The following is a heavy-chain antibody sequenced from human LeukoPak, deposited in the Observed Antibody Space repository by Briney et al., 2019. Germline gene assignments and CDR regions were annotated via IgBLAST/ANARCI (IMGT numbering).Heavy chain of an antibody. CDR1: GYTFTSYD. CDR2: MNPNSGAT. CDR3: ARAGIVGAVFDF. D-gene: IGHD1-26*01. Sequence: ASVKVSCKASGYTFTSYDFNWLRQATGQGPEWMGWMNPNSGATGYAQKFQGRVTMTRSASINTAYMELSSLTSEDTAVYYCARAGIVGAVFDFWGHGTLVTVSS. J-gene: IGHJ4*01. V-gene: IGHV1-8*01.